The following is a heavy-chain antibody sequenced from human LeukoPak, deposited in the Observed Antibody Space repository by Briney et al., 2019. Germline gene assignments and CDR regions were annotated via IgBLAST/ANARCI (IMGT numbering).Heavy chain of an antibody. V-gene: IGHV4-30-4*02. D-gene: IGHD2-15*01. CDR2: TYYSGST. CDR1: GGSISSGDYY. Sequence: SETLSLTCTVSGGSISSGDYYWSWIRQPPGKGLEWIGYTYYSGSTYYNPSLKSRVTISVDTSKNQFSLKLSSVTAADTAVYYCARHVVVVAATLVSAFDIWGQGTMVTVSS. J-gene: IGHJ3*02. CDR3: ARHVVVVAATLVSAFDI.